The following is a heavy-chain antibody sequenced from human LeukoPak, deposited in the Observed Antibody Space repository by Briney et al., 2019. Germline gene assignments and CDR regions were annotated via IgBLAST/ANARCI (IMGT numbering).Heavy chain of an antibody. D-gene: IGHD3-10*02. Sequence: GGSLRLSCAASGFTFSNACMNWVRQAPGKGLEWVSYISSSGSTIYYADSVKGRFTISRDNAKNSLYLQMNSLRAEDTAVYYCAELGITMIGGVWGKGTTVTISS. CDR1: GFTFSNAC. CDR3: AELGITMIGGV. V-gene: IGHV3-48*04. J-gene: IGHJ6*04. CDR2: ISSSGSTI.